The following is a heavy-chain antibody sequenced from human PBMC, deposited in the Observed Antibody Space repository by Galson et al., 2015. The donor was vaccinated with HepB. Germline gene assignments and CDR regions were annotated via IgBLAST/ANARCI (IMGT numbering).Heavy chain of an antibody. V-gene: IGHV3-33*01. CDR2: IWYDGSKK. J-gene: IGHJ4*02. Sequence: SLRLSCAASGFILSSYGMHWVRQAPGKGLEWVAVIWYDGSKKYYADSVKGRFTISRDNSKSTLYLQMDSLRVEDTAMFYCARGSGADYGGNTGHFDYWGQGTLVTVSS. D-gene: IGHD4-23*01. CDR1: GFILSSYG. CDR3: ARGSGADYGGNTGHFDY.